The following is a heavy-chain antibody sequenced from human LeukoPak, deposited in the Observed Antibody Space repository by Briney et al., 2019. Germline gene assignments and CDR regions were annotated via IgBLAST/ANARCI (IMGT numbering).Heavy chain of an antibody. Sequence: GGSLRLSCAASGFIVSSNYMSWVRQAPGKGLEWVSILYSTGSTFYAGSVEGRFTISSDSSKNTVYLQMNSLRAEDTAVYYCARTITSGWGFFDIWGQGTLVTVSS. CDR3: ARTITSGWGFFDI. CDR1: GFIVSSNY. V-gene: IGHV3-53*01. CDR2: LYSTGST. J-gene: IGHJ4*02. D-gene: IGHD6-19*01.